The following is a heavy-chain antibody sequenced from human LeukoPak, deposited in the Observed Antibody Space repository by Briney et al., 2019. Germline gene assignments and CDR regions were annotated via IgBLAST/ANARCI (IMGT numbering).Heavy chain of an antibody. D-gene: IGHD1-26*01. J-gene: IGHJ4*02. CDR2: ISGSGGSS. Sequence: GGSLRLSRAASGFTFSSYAMSWVRQAPGKGLEWVSAISGSGGSSSYADSVKGRFTISRDNSKNTLYLQMNSLRAEDTAVYYCARDKGATSYYFDYWGQGTLVTVSS. CDR1: GFTFSSYA. CDR3: ARDKGATSYYFDY. V-gene: IGHV3-23*01.